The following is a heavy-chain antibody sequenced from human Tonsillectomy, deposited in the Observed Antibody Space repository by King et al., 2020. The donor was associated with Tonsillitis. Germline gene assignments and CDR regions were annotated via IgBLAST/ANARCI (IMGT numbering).Heavy chain of an antibody. CDR2: INTRGSGT. V-gene: IGHV3-23*04. D-gene: IGHD6-13*01. CDR1: GFSFSNYD. J-gene: IGHJ4*02. Sequence: VQLVESGGDLVQPGGSLRLSCGASGFSFSNYDVTWVRRAPGKGVEWGSTINTRGSGTYLADSVKGRFTISRDNTKNTVYLQMNSLRAEDTAVYYCAKSRAAGIADGDYWGQGTLVTVSS. CDR3: AKSRAAGIADGDY.